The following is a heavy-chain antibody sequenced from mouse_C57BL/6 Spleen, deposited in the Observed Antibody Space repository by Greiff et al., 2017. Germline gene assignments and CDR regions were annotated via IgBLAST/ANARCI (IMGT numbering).Heavy chain of an antibody. D-gene: IGHD1-1*01. CDR3: ARPDTTGAMDY. Sequence: EVQLQQSGGGLVKPGGSLKLSCAASGFTFSDYGMHWVRQAPEKGLEWVAYISSGSSTIYYADTVKGRFTISRDNAKNTLFLEMTSLRYEDTAMYYCARPDTTGAMDYWGQGTSVTVSS. CDR1: GFTFSDYG. V-gene: IGHV5-17*01. J-gene: IGHJ4*01. CDR2: ISSGSSTI.